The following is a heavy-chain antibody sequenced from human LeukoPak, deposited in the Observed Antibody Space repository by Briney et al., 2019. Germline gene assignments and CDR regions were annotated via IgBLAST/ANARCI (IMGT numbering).Heavy chain of an antibody. D-gene: IGHD6-13*01. CDR2: IYYGGST. V-gene: IGHV4-59*08. CDR3: ARHVSVSAAAGRGNYFDY. CDR1: GGSISSYY. J-gene: IGHJ4*02. Sequence: SETLSLTCTVSGGSISSYYWSCIRQPPGKGLEWIGYIYYGGSTNYNPSLKSRVTISVDTSKNQFSLKLSSVTAADTAVYYCARHVSVSAAAGRGNYFDYWGQGTLVTVSS.